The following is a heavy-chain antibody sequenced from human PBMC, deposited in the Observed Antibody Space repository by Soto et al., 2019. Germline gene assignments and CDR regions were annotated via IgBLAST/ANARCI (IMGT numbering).Heavy chain of an antibody. V-gene: IGHV3-23*01. CDR3: AKALGYFGSGSYYNFYGLAV. CDR1: GGTFSSYA. D-gene: IGHD3-10*01. J-gene: IGHJ6*02. CDR2: ISGSGGST. Sequence: GGSLRLSCAASGGTFSSYAMIWVRQAPGKRLEWVSAISGSGGSTYYADSVKGQFHITRDNAKTTLYRQMKSLRAEDTDIYYCAKALGYFGSGSYYNFYGLAVWGQGTTVTVSS.